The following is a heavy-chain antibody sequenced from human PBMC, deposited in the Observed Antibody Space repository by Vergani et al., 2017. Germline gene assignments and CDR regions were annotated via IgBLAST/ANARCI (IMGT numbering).Heavy chain of an antibody. D-gene: IGHD3-3*01. CDR2: INHSGST. V-gene: IGHV4-34*01. CDR1: GGSISSYY. J-gene: IGHJ4*02. CDR3: ALRFLETRGIHYDD. Sequence: QVQLQESGPGLVKPSETLSLTCTVSGGSISSYYWSWIRQPPGKGLEWIGEINHSGSTNYNPSLKSRVTISVDTSKNQFSLKLSSVTAADTAVYYCALRFLETRGIHYDDWGQGTLVTVSS.